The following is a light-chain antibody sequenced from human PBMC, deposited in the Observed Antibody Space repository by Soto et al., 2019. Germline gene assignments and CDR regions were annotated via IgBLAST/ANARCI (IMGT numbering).Light chain of an antibody. Sequence: DIQMTQSPSTLSASVGDRVTITCRASQSITGLLAWYQQKPGKAPILLIYKASSLERGVPSRFSGSGSGTDFTLTISSLQADDFATYYCQQYNSYPYTFGQGTKLEIK. J-gene: IGKJ2*01. V-gene: IGKV1-5*03. CDR3: QQYNSYPYT. CDR2: KAS. CDR1: QSITGL.